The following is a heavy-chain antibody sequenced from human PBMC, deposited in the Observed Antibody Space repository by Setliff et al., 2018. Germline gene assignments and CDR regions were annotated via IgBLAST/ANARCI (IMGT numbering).Heavy chain of an antibody. CDR2: IRYDGSNK. Sequence: PGGSLRLSCAASGFTFSSYGMHWVRQAPGKGLEWVAFIRYDGSNKYYADSVKGRFTISRDNSKNTLYLQMNSLRAEDTAVYYCAKASLAYSFGYYFDSWGQGALVTVSS. CDR3: AKASLAYSFGYYFDS. CDR1: GFTFSSYG. J-gene: IGHJ4*01. D-gene: IGHD5-18*01. V-gene: IGHV3-30*02.